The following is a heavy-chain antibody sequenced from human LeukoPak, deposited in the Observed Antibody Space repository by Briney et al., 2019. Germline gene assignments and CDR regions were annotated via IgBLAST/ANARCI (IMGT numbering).Heavy chain of an antibody. CDR1: GFTFSSYW. J-gene: IGHJ4*02. CDR2: IKKDGSEK. CDR3: AREPILTGYPDY. D-gene: IGHD3-9*01. V-gene: IGHV3-7*01. Sequence: GGSLRLSCAASGFTFSSYWMSWVRQAPGKGLGWVAKIKKDGSEKYYVVPVKGRFTISRDNAKKSLYLQMNSLRAEDTAGYYCAREPILTGYPDYWGQGTLVTVSS.